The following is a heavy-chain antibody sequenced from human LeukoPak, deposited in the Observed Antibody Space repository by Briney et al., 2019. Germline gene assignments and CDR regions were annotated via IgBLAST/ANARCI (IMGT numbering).Heavy chain of an antibody. CDR3: ARDPTGPPRLLLDY. CDR2: ISAYNGNT. V-gene: IGHV1-18*01. CDR1: GYTFTSYG. Sequence: ASVRVSCKPSGYTFTSYGISWVRQAGGQGLEWMGWISAYNGNTNYAQKLQGRVTMTTDTSTSTAYMELRSLRSEDTAVYYCARDPTGPPRLLLDYWGQGTLVTVSS. J-gene: IGHJ4*02. D-gene: IGHD4-17*01.